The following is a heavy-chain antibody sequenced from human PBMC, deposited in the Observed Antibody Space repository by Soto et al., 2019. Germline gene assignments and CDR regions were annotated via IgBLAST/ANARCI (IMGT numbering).Heavy chain of an antibody. Sequence: GESLKSSCKGSGYSFTSYWISWVRQMPGKGLEWMGRIDPSDSYTNYSPSFQGHVTISADKSISTAYLQWSSLKASDTAMYYGARPQEEGCYYGSVRHTSFEYWGQVSRDTV. CDR3: ARPQEEGCYYGSVRHTSFEY. J-gene: IGHJ4*02. CDR2: IDPSDSYT. D-gene: IGHD3-10*01. V-gene: IGHV5-10-1*01. CDR1: GYSFTSYW.